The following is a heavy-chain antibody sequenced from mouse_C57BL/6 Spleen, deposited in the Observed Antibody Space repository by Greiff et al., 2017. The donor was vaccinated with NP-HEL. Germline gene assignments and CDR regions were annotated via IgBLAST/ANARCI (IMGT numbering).Heavy chain of an antibody. D-gene: IGHD4-1*01. CDR1: GYTFTSYW. J-gene: IGHJ3*01. CDR2: IYPGSGST. V-gene: IGHV1-55*01. Sequence: QVHVKQPGAELVKPGASVKMSCKASGYTFTSYWITWVKQRPGQGLEWIGDIYPGSGSTNYNEKFKSKATLTVDTSSSTAYMQLSSLTSEDSAVYYCAREETGTRAYWGQGTLVTVSA. CDR3: AREETGTRAY.